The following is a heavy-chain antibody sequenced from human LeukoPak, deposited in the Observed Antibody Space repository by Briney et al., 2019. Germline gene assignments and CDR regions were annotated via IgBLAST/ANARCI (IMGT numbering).Heavy chain of an antibody. Sequence: ASVKVSCKASGYTFTGFYMHWVRQAPGQGLEWMGWINPSSGGTSYAQNFQGRVTMTRDTSISTAYMELSRLRSDDTAVYYCARTQDILTGYYPHYYYYYYMDVWGKGTTVTVSS. CDR2: INPSSGGT. D-gene: IGHD3-9*01. V-gene: IGHV1-2*02. J-gene: IGHJ6*03. CDR3: ARTQDILTGYYPHYYYYYYMDV. CDR1: GYTFTGFY.